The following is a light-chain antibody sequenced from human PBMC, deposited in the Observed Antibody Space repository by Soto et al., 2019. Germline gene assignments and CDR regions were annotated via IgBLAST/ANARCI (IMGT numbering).Light chain of an antibody. CDR2: DNN. Sequence: QSVLTQPPSVSAVPGQKVTIPCSGSSSNIGNNYVSWYQQLPGTAPKLLIHDNNKRPSGIPDRFSGSKSGTSATLGITGLQTGDEADYYCGTWDSSLSAGVFGTGTKVTVL. V-gene: IGLV1-51*01. CDR1: SSNIGNNY. CDR3: GTWDSSLSAGV. J-gene: IGLJ1*01.